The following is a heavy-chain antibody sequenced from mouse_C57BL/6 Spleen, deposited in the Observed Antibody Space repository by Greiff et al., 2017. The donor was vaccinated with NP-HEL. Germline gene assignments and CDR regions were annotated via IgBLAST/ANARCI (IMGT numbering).Heavy chain of an antibody. CDR1: GYTFTSYW. Sequence: QVQLQQPGAELVKPGASVKMSCKASGYTFTSYWITWVKQRPGQGLEWIGDIYPGSGSTNYNEKFKSKATLTVDTSSSTAYMQLSSLTSEDSAVYYCARVGVTTGKYYFDYWGQGTTLTVSS. V-gene: IGHV1-55*01. CDR2: IYPGSGST. D-gene: IGHD2-2*01. CDR3: ARVGVTTGKYYFDY. J-gene: IGHJ2*01.